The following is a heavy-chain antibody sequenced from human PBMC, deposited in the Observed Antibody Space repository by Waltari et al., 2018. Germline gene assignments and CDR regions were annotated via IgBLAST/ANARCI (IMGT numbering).Heavy chain of an antibody. Sequence: EVQLVESGGGLVKPGGSLTLSCAGSGFAVSSSTMSWVRQAPGKGLEWVSAISSSSSSLYYADSVKGRFTISGDNAKNSLFLQMNSLRAEDTAVYYCARGQYKSDRTGYYYLHYWGQGTLVTVSS. CDR2: ISSSSSSL. CDR3: ARGQYKSDRTGYYYLHY. J-gene: IGHJ4*02. CDR1: GFAVSSST. D-gene: IGHD3-9*01. V-gene: IGHV3-21*02.